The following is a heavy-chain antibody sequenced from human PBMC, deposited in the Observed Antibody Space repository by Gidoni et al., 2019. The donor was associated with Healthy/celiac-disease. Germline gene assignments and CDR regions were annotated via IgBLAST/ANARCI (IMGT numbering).Heavy chain of an antibody. D-gene: IGHD2-15*01. CDR2: VRYDGSNK. CDR3: AKDPARYCSGGSCYSGYFQH. V-gene: IGHV3-30*02. Sequence: QMQLVESGGGVVQTGGSRRLTCAASGTTLSSYGMHWVRQAPGKGLGWVAFVRYDGSNKYYADSVKGRFTISRDNSKTTLYLQMNSLRAENTAVYYCAKDPARYCSGGSCYSGYFQHWGQGTLVTVSS. J-gene: IGHJ1*01. CDR1: GTTLSSYG.